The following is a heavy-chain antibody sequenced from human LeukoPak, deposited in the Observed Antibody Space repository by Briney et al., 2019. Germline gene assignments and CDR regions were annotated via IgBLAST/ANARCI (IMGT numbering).Heavy chain of an antibody. J-gene: IGHJ4*02. V-gene: IGHV4-34*01. Sequence: SETLSLTCAVYGGSFSGYYWSWIRQPPGKGLEWIGEINHSGSTNYNPSLKSRVTISVDTSKNQFSLKLSSVTAADTAVYYCAREGTPYCYDSRVGDWGQGTLVTVSS. D-gene: IGHD3-22*01. CDR1: GGSFSGYY. CDR2: INHSGST. CDR3: AREGTPYCYDSRVGD.